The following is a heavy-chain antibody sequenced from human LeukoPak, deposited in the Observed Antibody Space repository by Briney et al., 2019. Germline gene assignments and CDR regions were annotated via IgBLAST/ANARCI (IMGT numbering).Heavy chain of an antibody. D-gene: IGHD2-2*01. J-gene: IGHJ3*02. CDR2: IIPIFGTA. Sequence: SVKVSCKASGYTFTSYAMHWVRQAPGQRLEWMGWIIPIFGTANYAQKFQGRVTITTDESTSTAYMKLSSLRSEDTAVYYCARSQIVVVPAAPGGDAFDIWGQGTMVTVSS. V-gene: IGHV1-69*05. CDR1: GYTFTSYA. CDR3: ARSQIVVVPAAPGGDAFDI.